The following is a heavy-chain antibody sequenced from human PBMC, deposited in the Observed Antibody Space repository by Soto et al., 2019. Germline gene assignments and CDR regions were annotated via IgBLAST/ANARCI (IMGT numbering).Heavy chain of an antibody. D-gene: IGHD5-18*01. J-gene: IGHJ5*02. Sequence: SETLSLTCAVYGGSFSGYYWSWIRQPPGKGLERIGEINHSGSTNYNPSLKSRVTISVDTSKNQFSLKLSSVTAADTAVYYCARGRRCGYSYGCWFDPWGQGTLVTVSS. CDR2: INHSGST. CDR1: GGSFSGYY. V-gene: IGHV4-34*01. CDR3: ARGRRCGYSYGCWFDP.